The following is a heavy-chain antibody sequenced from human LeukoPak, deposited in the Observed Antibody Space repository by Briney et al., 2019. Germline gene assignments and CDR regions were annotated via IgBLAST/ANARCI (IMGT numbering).Heavy chain of an antibody. V-gene: IGHV1-69*05. CDR2: IIPIFGTA. Sequence: SVKVSFKASGGTFSSYAISWVRQAPGQGLEWMGRIIPIFGTANYAQKCQGRVTITTDESTSTAYMELSSLRSEDTAVYYCAIYYYGSGSYVDYWGQGTLVTVSS. D-gene: IGHD3-10*01. CDR3: AIYYYGSGSYVDY. CDR1: GGTFSSYA. J-gene: IGHJ4*02.